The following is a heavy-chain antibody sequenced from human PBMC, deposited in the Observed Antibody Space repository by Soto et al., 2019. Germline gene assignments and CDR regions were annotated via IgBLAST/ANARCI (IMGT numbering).Heavy chain of an antibody. Sequence: GGSLRLSCAASGFTFSSYAMSWVRQAPGKGLEWVSAISGSGGSTYYADSVKGRFTISRDNSKNTLYLQMNSLRAEDTAVYYCAKGILLYSSSWADDAFDIWGQGTMVTVSS. J-gene: IGHJ3*02. CDR2: ISGSGGST. CDR3: AKGILLYSSSWADDAFDI. D-gene: IGHD6-13*01. CDR1: GFTFSSYA. V-gene: IGHV3-23*01.